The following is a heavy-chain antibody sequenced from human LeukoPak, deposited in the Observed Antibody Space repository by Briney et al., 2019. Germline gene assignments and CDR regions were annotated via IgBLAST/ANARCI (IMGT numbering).Heavy chain of an antibody. Sequence: GGSLTLSCAASGFTVSSNYMSWVRQAPGKGLEWGSVIYSGGSTYYAHSVKGRFTISRDNSKNTLYLQMTSLRAEDTAVYYCASHLGGCSGGSCDDYWGQGTLVTFSS. J-gene: IGHJ4*02. CDR1: GFTVSSNY. CDR2: IYSGGST. V-gene: IGHV3-53*01. CDR3: ASHLGGCSGGSCDDY. D-gene: IGHD2-15*01.